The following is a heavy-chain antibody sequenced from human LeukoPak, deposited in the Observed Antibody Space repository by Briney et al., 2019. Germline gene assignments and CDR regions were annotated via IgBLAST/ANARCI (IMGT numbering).Heavy chain of an antibody. CDR1: GYTFSSYA. J-gene: IGHJ4*02. Sequence: ASLKLSCTASGYTFSSYAINWVRQATGQGLEWMGWMNPNVGNTGYAQTFQGRVTITRNTSISTAYLELSSLRSEDTAVYYGARSPYYFDYWGQGTLVTVSS. V-gene: IGHV1-8*01. CDR2: MNPNVGNT. CDR3: ARSPYYFDY.